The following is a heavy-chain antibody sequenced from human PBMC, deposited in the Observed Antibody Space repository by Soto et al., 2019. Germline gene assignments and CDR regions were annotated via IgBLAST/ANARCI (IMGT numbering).Heavy chain of an antibody. Sequence: QVQLVQSGAEVRKPGSSVKVSCQASGGTFSNSTVTWVRQAPGQGLEWMGRLIPILGVANYAQKFRGRLTITADKSTTTAYMELRSLRSEDSAIFYCARCKLGDEYWGQGTLVTVSS. V-gene: IGHV1-69*02. CDR2: LIPILGVA. D-gene: IGHD3-16*01. CDR3: ARCKLGDEY. J-gene: IGHJ4*02. CDR1: GGTFSNST.